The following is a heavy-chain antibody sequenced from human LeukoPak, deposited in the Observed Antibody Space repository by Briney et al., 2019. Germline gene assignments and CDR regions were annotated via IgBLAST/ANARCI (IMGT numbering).Heavy chain of an antibody. J-gene: IGHJ4*02. CDR2: ISGSGGST. CDR1: GFTFSSYA. Sequence: GGSLRLSCAASGFTFSSYAMSWVRQAPGKGLEWGSAISGSGGSTYYADSVKGRFTISRDNSKNTLYLQMNSLRAEDTAVYYCAKDPQRYYDSSGPTYYFDYWGQGTLVTVSS. CDR3: AKDPQRYYDSSGPTYYFDY. V-gene: IGHV3-23*01. D-gene: IGHD3-22*01.